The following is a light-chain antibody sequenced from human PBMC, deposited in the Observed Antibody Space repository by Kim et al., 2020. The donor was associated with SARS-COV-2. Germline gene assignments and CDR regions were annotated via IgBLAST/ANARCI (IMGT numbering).Light chain of an antibody. CDR1: RRVTRD. V-gene: IGKV3-11*01. CDR2: DAS. J-gene: IGKJ4*02. CDR3: QQRSNWPLT. Sequence: LCPGERATLSCRASRRVTRDLVWYLQRPGQAPRLGMYDASNRATGIQARFSGRGSGTDFTLTISSLEPEDFRVYYCQQRSNWPLTFGGGTKVGIK.